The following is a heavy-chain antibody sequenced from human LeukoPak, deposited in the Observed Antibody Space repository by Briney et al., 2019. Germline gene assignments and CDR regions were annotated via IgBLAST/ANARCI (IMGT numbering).Heavy chain of an antibody. CDR1: GFTFSSYS. V-gene: IGHV3-21*01. D-gene: IGHD3-22*01. CDR2: ISSSSSYI. Sequence: GGSLRLSCAASGFTFSSYSMNWVRQAPGKGLEWVSSISSSSSYIYYAGSVKGRFTISRDNAKNSLYLQMNSLRAEDTAVYYCARDLGYDSSGYPGGYFDYWGQGILVTVSS. CDR3: ARDLGYDSSGYPGGYFDY. J-gene: IGHJ4*02.